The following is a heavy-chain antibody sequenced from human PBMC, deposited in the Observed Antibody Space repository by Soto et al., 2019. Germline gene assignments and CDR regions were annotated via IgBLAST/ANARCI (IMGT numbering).Heavy chain of an antibody. J-gene: IGHJ6*02. CDR1: GDSVSSNSAA. CDR3: ARGHIFGALIPYYYYGMDV. CDR2: TYYRSKWYN. Sequence: SQTLSLTCAISGDSVSSNSAAWNWIRQSPSRGLEWLGRTYYRSKWYNDYAVSVKSRITINPDTSKNQFSLQLKSVTPEDTAVYYCARGHIFGALIPYYYYGMDVWGQGTTVTVSS. D-gene: IGHD3-3*02. V-gene: IGHV6-1*01.